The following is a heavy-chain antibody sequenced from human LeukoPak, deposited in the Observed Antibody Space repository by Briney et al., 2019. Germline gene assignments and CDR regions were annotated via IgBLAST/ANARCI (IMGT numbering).Heavy chain of an antibody. CDR2: ISAYNGNT. Sequence: GASVKVSCKASGYTFTSYGISWVRQAPGQGLEWMGWISAYNGNTNYAQKLQGRVTMTEDTSTDTAYMELSSLRSEDTAVYYCATPRRDILTGYYMREHRLDYWGQGTLVTVSS. CDR3: ATPRRDILTGYYMREHRLDY. CDR1: GYTFTSYG. V-gene: IGHV1-18*01. D-gene: IGHD3-9*01. J-gene: IGHJ4*02.